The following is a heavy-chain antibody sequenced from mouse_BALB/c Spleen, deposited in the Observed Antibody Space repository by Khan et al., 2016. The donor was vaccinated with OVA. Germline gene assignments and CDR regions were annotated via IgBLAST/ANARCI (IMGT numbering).Heavy chain of an antibody. CDR1: GFTFSTYA. CDR3: VSRSWFAY. J-gene: IGHJ3*01. CDR2: IRSKSNNYAT. Sequence: MQLEESGGGLVQPKGSLKLSCAASGFTFSTYAMNWVRQAPGKGLEWVARIRSKSNNYATYYADSVKDRFTISRDDSQSMLYLQMNNLKTEDTAMYYCVSRSWFAYWGQGTLVTVSA. V-gene: IGHV10-1*02.